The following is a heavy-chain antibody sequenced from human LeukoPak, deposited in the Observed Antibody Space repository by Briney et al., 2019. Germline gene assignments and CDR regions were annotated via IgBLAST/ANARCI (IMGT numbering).Heavy chain of an antibody. CDR3: VRDPPDY. Sequence: SETLSLTCAVSGYSISSGAYWGGIRQPPGKGLQWIGCIYHDGSTYYNPSLQSRVTISVDTSKNQFSLKLSSVTATDTAVYYCVRDPPDYWGQGTLVTVSS. J-gene: IGHJ4*02. CDR2: IYHDGST. CDR1: GYSISSGAY. V-gene: IGHV4-38-2*02.